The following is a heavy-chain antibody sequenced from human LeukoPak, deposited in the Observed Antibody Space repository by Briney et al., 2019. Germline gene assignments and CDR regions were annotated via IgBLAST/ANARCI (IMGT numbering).Heavy chain of an antibody. CDR1: GDSISSHY. CDR3: ARDRGRNSFDY. D-gene: IGHD1-14*01. J-gene: IGHJ4*02. V-gene: IGHV3-7*01. CDR2: MKPDGSES. Sequence: ETLSLTCTVSGDSISSHYWSWIRQPPWKGLEWVASMKPDGSESWYVDSVKGRFTISRDNSKNSLYLQLTSLRAEDTALYYCARDRGRNSFDYWGQGTLVSVSS.